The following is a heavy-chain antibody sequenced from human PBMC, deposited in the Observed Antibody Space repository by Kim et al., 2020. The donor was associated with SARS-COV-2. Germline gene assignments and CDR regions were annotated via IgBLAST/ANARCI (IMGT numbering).Heavy chain of an antibody. CDR3: ATAMISPGYSGYLDWVRWSS. J-gene: IGHJ5*02. CDR1: GYTLTELS. Sequence: ASVKVSCKVSGYTLTELSMHWVRQAPGKGLEWMGGFDPEDGETIYAQKFQGRVTMTEDTSTDTAYMELSSLRSEDTAVYYCATAMISPGYSGYLDWVRWSSWGQGTLVTVSS. CDR2: FDPEDGET. D-gene: IGHD5-12*01. V-gene: IGHV1-24*01.